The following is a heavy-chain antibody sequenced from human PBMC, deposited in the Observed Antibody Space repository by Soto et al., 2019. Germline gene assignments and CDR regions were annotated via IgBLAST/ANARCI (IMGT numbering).Heavy chain of an antibody. CDR3: ARHAPPQQLVQYYIEY. J-gene: IGHJ4*02. V-gene: IGHV4-39*01. Sequence: QLQLQESGPGLVKPSETLSLTCTVSGGSISSSSYYWGWIRQPPGKGLEWIGSIYYSGSTYYNPSLKSRVTISVDTSKNQFSLKLSSVTAADTAVYYCARHAPPQQLVQYYIEYWGQGTLVTVSS. CDR1: GGSISSSSYY. D-gene: IGHD6-13*01. CDR2: IYYSGST.